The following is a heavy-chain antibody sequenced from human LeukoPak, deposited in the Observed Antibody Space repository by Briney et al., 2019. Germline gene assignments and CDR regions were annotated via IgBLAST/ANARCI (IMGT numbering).Heavy chain of an antibody. CDR1: GGSISSYY. D-gene: IGHD4-17*01. V-gene: IGHV4-59*08. J-gene: IGHJ3*02. CDR3: ASPFYGDYDAFDI. CDR2: IYYSGST. Sequence: SETLSLTCTVSGGSISSYYWSWIRQPPGKGLEWIGYIYYSGSTNYNPSLKSRVTISVDTSKNQFSLKLSSVTAADTAVYYCASPFYGDYDAFDIWGQGTMVAVSS.